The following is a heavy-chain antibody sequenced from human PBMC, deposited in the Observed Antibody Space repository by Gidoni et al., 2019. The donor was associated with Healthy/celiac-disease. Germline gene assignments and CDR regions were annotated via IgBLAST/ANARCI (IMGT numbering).Heavy chain of an antibody. CDR2: ISYDGSNK. Sequence: QVQMVESGGGVVQPGRPLRLSCAAYGFTLRSYAMHWVRQAPGKGLEWMAVISYDGSNKYYADSVKGRFTISRDNSKNTLYLQMNSLRAEDTAVYYCAREDYGDYVSWFDPWGQGTLVTVSS. CDR1: GFTLRSYA. J-gene: IGHJ5*02. D-gene: IGHD4-17*01. V-gene: IGHV3-30*03. CDR3: AREDYGDYVSWFDP.